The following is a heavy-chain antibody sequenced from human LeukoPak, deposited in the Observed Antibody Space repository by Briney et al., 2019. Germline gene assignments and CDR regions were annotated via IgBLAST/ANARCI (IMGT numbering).Heavy chain of an antibody. Sequence: PGGSLRLSCSASGFTFTNYYLNWVRQAPGKGLEWVSSISSSSSYIYYADSVKGRFTISRDNAKNSLYLQMNSLRAEDTAVYYCARVGYSYGYDGYWGQGTLVTVSS. CDR2: ISSSSSYI. CDR3: ARVGYSYGYDGY. V-gene: IGHV3-21*01. CDR1: GFTFTNYY. J-gene: IGHJ4*02. D-gene: IGHD5-18*01.